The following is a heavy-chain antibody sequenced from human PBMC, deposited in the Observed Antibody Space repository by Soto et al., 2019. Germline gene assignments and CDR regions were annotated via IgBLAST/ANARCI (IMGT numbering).Heavy chain of an antibody. CDR1: GGTFSSYT. J-gene: IGHJ3*02. Sequence: ASVKVSCKASGGTFSSYTISWVRQAPGQGLEWMGIINPSGGSTSYAQKFQGRVTMTRDTSTSTVYMELSSLRSEDTAVYYCAMVVAATLAHDAFDIWGQGTMVTVSS. D-gene: IGHD2-15*01. CDR3: AMVVAATLAHDAFDI. CDR2: INPSGGST. V-gene: IGHV1-46*01.